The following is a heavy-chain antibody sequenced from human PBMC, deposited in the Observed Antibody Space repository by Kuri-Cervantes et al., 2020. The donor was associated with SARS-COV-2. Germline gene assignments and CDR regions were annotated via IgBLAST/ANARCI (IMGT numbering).Heavy chain of an antibody. CDR1: GGSFSGYF. CDR3: ARPGGFLDV. CDR2: INHSGST. J-gene: IGHJ6*04. V-gene: IGHV4-34*01. Sequence: SQTLSLTCAVYGGSFSGYFWSWIRQPPGKGLEWIGEINHSGSTNYNPSPKSRVTISVDTSKNQFSLKLSSVTAADTAVYYCARPGGFLDVWGKGTTVTVSS. D-gene: IGHD4-23*01.